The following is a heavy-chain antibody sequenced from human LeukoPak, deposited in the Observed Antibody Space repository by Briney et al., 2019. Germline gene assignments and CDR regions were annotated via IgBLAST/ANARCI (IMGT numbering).Heavy chain of an antibody. CDR3: ARANYDFWSGYRIGGWFDP. CDR1: GFTFSSYW. Sequence: PGGSLRLSCAASGFTFSSYWMSWVRQAPGKGLEWVANIKQDGSEKYYVDSVKGRFTTSRDNAKNSLYLQMNSLRAEDTAVYYCARANYDFWSGYRIGGWFDPWGQGTLVTVSS. J-gene: IGHJ5*02. CDR2: IKQDGSEK. D-gene: IGHD3-3*01. V-gene: IGHV3-7*01.